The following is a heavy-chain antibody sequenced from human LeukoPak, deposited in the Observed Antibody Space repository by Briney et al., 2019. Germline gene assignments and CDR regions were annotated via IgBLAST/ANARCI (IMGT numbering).Heavy chain of an antibody. Sequence: ASVKVSCKASGYRFTSYGITWVRQAPGQGLEWMGWISTYNGNTNYAQRFQDRVTMTADTSTTTAYLELRSLRSDDTAAYYCAREWGGYTYGYDYYYYYMDVWGEGTTVTVSS. CDR3: AREWGGYTYGYDYYYYYMDV. CDR1: GYRFTSYG. V-gene: IGHV1-18*01. D-gene: IGHD5-18*01. CDR2: ISTYNGNT. J-gene: IGHJ6*03.